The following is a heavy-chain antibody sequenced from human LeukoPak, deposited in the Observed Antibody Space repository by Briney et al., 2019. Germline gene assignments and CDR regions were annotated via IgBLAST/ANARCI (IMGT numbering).Heavy chain of an antibody. J-gene: IGHJ5*02. Sequence: PSETLSLTCAVYGGSFSGYYWSWIRQPPGKGLEWIGEINHSGSTNYNPSLKSRVTISVDTSKNQFSLKLSSVTAADTAVYYCASRMVRGVSWFDPWGQGTLVTVSS. V-gene: IGHV4-34*01. CDR2: INHSGST. CDR3: ASRMVRGVSWFDP. D-gene: IGHD3-10*01. CDR1: GGSFSGYY.